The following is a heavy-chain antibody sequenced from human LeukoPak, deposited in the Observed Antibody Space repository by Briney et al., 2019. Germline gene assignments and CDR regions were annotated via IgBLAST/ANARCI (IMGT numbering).Heavy chain of an antibody. J-gene: IGHJ5*02. CDR2: IKQHGTEK. V-gene: IGHV3-7*01. CDR3: ASDGGPFDH. CDR1: GIMFSGYW. D-gene: IGHD3-16*01. Sequence: PGGSLRLSCTASGIMFSGYWMSWVRQAPGKGLEWVANIKQHGTEKYYVDSVKGRFTISRDDAKKSVYLQMNSLRAEDTAVYYCASDGGPFDHWGQGILATVAS.